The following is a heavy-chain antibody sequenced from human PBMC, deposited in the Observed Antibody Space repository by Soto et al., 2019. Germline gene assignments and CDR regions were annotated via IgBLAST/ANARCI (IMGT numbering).Heavy chain of an antibody. CDR2: LWYDGSNK. Sequence: QVQLVESGGGVVQPGRSLRLSCAASGFMFSSHGMHWIRQAPGKGLEWVAVLWYDGSNKYYADSVKGRFIISRDNSKNTLYLQMNSLRVEDTAVYYCGPDTLDYWGQGTLVTVSS. CDR1: GFMFSSHG. CDR3: GPDTLDY. J-gene: IGHJ4*02. V-gene: IGHV3-33*01.